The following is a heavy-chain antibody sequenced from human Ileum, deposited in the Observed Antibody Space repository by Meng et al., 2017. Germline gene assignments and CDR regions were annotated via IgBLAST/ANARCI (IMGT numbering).Heavy chain of an antibody. Sequence: QVQLQESGPGLVKPSQTLSLTCTVSGCSISSGGYYWSWIRQHPGKGLVWIGYIYDSESTYSNPSLKRRIAISGDTSKTQFLLNLSSVTAADAAVYYCARGGTASFDYWGQGTLVTVSS. V-gene: IGHV4-31*03. D-gene: IGHD1-1*01. CDR1: GCSISSGGYY. CDR2: IYDSEST. J-gene: IGHJ4*02. CDR3: ARGGTASFDY.